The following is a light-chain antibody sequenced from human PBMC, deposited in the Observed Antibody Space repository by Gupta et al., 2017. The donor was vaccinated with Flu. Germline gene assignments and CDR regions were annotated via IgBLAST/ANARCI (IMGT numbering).Light chain of an antibody. CDR3: CANAGSVYV. J-gene: IGLJ1*01. CDR1: SSDVGSYNL. Sequence: SALTLPASVSGSPGQSITISCTGTSSDVGSYNLVSWYQQQPGKAPKVMIYEDSKRPSGVSNRFSGSKSGNTASLTISGLQADDEADYYCCANAGSVYVFGTGTKVTVL. V-gene: IGLV2-23*01. CDR2: EDS.